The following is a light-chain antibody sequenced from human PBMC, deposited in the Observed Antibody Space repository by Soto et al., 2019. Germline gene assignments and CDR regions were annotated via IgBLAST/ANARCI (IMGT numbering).Light chain of an antibody. CDR1: QSVSSSY. V-gene: IGKV3-20*01. Sequence: EIVLTQSPGTLSLSPGERATLSCRASQSVSSSYLAWYQQKPGQAPRLLIYGASSRATGIAGRFSGSGSGTDFTLTISRLEPEDCAVYYCQQYGRSPFTFGPGTKVDIK. J-gene: IGKJ3*01. CDR3: QQYGRSPFT. CDR2: GAS.